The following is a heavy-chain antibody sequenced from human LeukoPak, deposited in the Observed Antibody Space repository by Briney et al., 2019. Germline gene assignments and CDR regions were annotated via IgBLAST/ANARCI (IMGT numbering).Heavy chain of an antibody. D-gene: IGHD6-19*01. CDR2: ISYDGTNK. Sequence: GMSLRPSCAASGFTFSSYPMHWVRQAPGKGLEWVAVISYDGTNKWYADSVQGRFAISRDNSKNTLYLQMNSLRPEDTAVYYCARDRLLITVAGTVDQWGRGTLVTVSS. CDR3: ARDRLLITVAGTVDQ. V-gene: IGHV3-30*09. J-gene: IGHJ4*02. CDR1: GFTFSSYP.